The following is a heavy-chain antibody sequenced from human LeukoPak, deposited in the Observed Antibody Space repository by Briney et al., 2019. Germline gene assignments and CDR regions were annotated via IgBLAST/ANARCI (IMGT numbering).Heavy chain of an antibody. CDR3: ARVLRAFSPSDAFDI. CDR2: TYYRSKWYN. J-gene: IGHJ3*02. CDR1: GDSVSANSAT. Sequence: SQTLSLTCAISGDSVSANSATWNWIRQSPSRGLEWLGRTYYRSKWYNDYAVSVKSRITINPDTSKNQFSLQLNSLTPDDTAVYYCARVLRAFSPSDAFDIWGQGTMVNLSS. V-gene: IGHV6-1*01.